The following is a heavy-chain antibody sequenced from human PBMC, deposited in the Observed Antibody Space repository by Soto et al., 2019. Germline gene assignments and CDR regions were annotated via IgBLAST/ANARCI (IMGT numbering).Heavy chain of an antibody. CDR1: GYTFTSYA. CDR3: ARLLKGGYYFDY. V-gene: IGHV1-18*01. CDR2: ISAYNGNT. D-gene: IGHD3-10*01. Sequence: AASVKVACKASGYTFTSYAFTWVRQAPGQGLEWMGWISAYNGNTNYAQKLQGRVTMTTDTSTSTAYMELRSLRSDDTAVYYCARLLKGGYYFDYWGQGTLVTVSS. J-gene: IGHJ4*02.